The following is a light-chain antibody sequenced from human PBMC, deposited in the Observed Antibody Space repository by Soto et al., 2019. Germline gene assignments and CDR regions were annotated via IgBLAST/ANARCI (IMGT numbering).Light chain of an antibody. CDR2: GTY. V-gene: IGKV3-20*01. CDR1: QSISGNY. Sequence: EVVLTQSPGTLSLSPGERVTLSCRASQSISGNYLAWYQHKPGQAPRLLISGTYTRATGIPDRFSGRGSGTDFSLTISRLEPGDFAVYYCQQRGTFGGGTKVDIK. CDR3: QQRGT. J-gene: IGKJ4*01.